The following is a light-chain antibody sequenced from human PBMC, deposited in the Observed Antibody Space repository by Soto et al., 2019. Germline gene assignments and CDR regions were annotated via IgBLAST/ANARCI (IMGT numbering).Light chain of an antibody. V-gene: IGKV1-39*01. J-gene: IGKJ1*01. CDR3: QHSYSTPHT. CDR1: RTINTC. Sequence: DVRLTQPPSSLSASLGDTITITCRASRTINTCLAWYQQKPGKAPNLLIYTASSLQSGVPSRFSGSGSGTDFTLTISSLQPEDFATYYCQHSYSTPHTFGQGTKVDIK. CDR2: TAS.